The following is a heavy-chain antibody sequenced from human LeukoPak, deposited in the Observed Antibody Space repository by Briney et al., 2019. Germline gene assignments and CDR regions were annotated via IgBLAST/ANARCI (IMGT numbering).Heavy chain of an antibody. CDR1: GVSFSGYY. V-gene: IGHV4-34*01. CDR2: INHSGST. J-gene: IGHJ4*02. Sequence: NPSETLSLTCAVYGVSFSGYYWSWIRQPPGKGLEWIGEINHSGSTNYTPSLKSRVTISVDTSKNQFSLKLSSVTAADTAVYYCARFEKLSSGYYFDYWGQGSLVTVSS. D-gene: IGHD3-22*01. CDR3: ARFEKLSSGYYFDY.